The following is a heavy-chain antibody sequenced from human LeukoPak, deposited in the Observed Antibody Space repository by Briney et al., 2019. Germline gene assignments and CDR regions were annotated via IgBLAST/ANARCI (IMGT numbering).Heavy chain of an antibody. Sequence: ASEILSLTCTVSGGSVSSGSYYWSWIRQPPGKGLGWIGYIYYSGSTNYNPSLKSRVTISVDTSKNQFSLKLSSVTAADTAVYYCARVPTGYCTNGVCFPLNLYYYYGMDVWGQGTTVTVSS. J-gene: IGHJ6*02. V-gene: IGHV4-61*01. D-gene: IGHD2-8*01. CDR2: IYYSGST. CDR3: ARVPTGYCTNGVCFPLNLYYYYGMDV. CDR1: GGSVSSGSYY.